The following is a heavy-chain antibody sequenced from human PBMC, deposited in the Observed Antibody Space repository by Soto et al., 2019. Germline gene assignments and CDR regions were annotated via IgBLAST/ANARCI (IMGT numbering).Heavy chain of an antibody. Sequence: EVQLEESGGDLVQPGGSLRLSCAASGFTLSAYWMTWVRQAPGKGLEWVANINRDGSKKSYLDSVRGRFTISRDYVGNSMYLQMDSLRAADTALYYCARDVSPGSSSLYLDAFEIWGQGTMVTVSS. D-gene: IGHD6-13*01. V-gene: IGHV3-7*05. CDR3: ARDVSPGSSSLYLDAFEI. J-gene: IGHJ3*02. CDR1: GFTLSAYW. CDR2: INRDGSKK.